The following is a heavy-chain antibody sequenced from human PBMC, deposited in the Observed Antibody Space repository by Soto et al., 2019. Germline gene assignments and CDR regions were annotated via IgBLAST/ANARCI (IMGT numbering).Heavy chain of an antibody. CDR1: GGSISSSSYY. J-gene: IGHJ4*02. V-gene: IGHV4-39*01. CDR3: ARVYARWLLGVDY. D-gene: IGHD5-12*01. Sequence: PSETLSLTCTVSGGSISSSSYYWGWIRQPPGKGLEWIGSIYYSGSTYYNPSLKSRVTISVDTSKNQFSLKLSSVTAADTAVYYCARVYARWLLGVDYWGKGTLVTVSS. CDR2: IYYSGST.